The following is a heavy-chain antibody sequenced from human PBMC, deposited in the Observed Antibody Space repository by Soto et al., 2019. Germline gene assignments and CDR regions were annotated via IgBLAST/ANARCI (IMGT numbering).Heavy chain of an antibody. V-gene: IGHV1-18*01. CDR2: ISAHNGNT. CDR3: ARGRYVDY. CDR1: GYGFTTYG. Sequence: QVHLVQSGAEVKKPGASVKVSCKGSGYGFTTYGSTWVRQAPGQGLEWMAWISAHNGNTNYAQKLNRRAAVTRDTSTSTAYMELRSLRSDDTAVYYCARGRYVDYWGQGALVTVSS. J-gene: IGHJ4*02.